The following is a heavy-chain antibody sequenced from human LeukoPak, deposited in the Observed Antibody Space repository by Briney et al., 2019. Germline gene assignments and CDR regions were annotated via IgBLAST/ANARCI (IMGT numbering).Heavy chain of an antibody. Sequence: GGSLRLSCAASGFTFSSYEMNWVRQAPGKGLEWVSSISSSSSYIYYADSVKGRFTISRDNAKNSLYLQMNSLRAEDTAVYYCARDIDSGSALDYWGQGTLVTVSS. CDR2: ISSSSSYI. D-gene: IGHD3-10*01. V-gene: IGHV3-21*01. CDR1: GFTFSSYE. J-gene: IGHJ4*02. CDR3: ARDIDSGSALDY.